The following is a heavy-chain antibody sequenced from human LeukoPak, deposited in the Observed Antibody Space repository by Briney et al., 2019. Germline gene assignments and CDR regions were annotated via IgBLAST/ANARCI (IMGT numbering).Heavy chain of an antibody. CDR3: TTDPVGIYDADY. V-gene: IGHV3-15*01. CDR1: GMTFTNAW. CDR2: IKSKVRGGTS. D-gene: IGHD3-3*01. J-gene: IGHJ4*02. Sequence: GGSLRLSCSDSGMTFTNAWMTWVRQAPGKGLEWVARIKSKVRGGTSDYAAPVKGRFTISRDDSEKKLYLQMNNLKSEDTALYYCTTDPVGIYDADYWGQGTLVTVSS.